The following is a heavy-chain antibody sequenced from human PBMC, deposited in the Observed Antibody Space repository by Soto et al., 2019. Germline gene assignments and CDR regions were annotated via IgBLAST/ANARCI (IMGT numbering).Heavy chain of an antibody. CDR2: ISAHNGNT. CDR1: GYAFTTYG. J-gene: IGHJ4*02. V-gene: IGHV1-18*01. D-gene: IGHD1-1*01. CDR3: ARGRYGDY. Sequence: QVHLVQSGAEVKKPGASVKVSCKGSGYAFTTYGITWVRQAPGQGLEWMGWISAHNGNTNYAQKLQGRVTVTRDTTTSTAYKELRSLRSDDTAVDYWARGRYGDYWGQGALVTVSS.